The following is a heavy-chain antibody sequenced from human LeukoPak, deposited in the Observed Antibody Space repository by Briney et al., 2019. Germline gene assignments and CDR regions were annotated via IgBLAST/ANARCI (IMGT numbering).Heavy chain of an antibody. J-gene: IGHJ6*02. D-gene: IGHD3-10*01. CDR2: IYTSGST. Sequence: SETLSLTCTVSVGSISIGSYDGSWIRQPAGKGLEWIGRIYTSGSTNYNPSLKSRVTISVDTSKSQFSLKLSSVTAADTAVYYCARVGLLWFGGREGYYGMDVWGQGTTVTVSS. V-gene: IGHV4-61*02. CDR1: VGSISIGSYD. CDR3: ARVGLLWFGGREGYYGMDV.